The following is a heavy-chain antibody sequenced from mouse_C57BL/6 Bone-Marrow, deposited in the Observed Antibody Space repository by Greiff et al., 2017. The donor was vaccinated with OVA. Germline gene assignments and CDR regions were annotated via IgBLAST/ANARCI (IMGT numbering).Heavy chain of an antibody. V-gene: IGHV1-81*01. D-gene: IGHD1-1*01. CDR3: ASDRNYYYGRHFAY. J-gene: IGHJ3*01. CDR2: IYPRSGNT. Sequence: VQLQQSGAELARPGASVKLSCKASGYTFTSYGISWVKQRTGQGLEWIGEIYPRSGNTYYNEKFKGKATLTADKSSSTAYMELRSLTSEDSAVYFWASDRNYYYGRHFAYWGQGTLVTVSA. CDR1: GYTFTSYG.